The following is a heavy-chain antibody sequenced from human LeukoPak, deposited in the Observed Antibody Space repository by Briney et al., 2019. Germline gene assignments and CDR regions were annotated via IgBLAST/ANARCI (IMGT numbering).Heavy chain of an antibody. CDR2: IYTSGST. J-gene: IGHJ5*02. D-gene: IGHD3-16*01. CDR1: GGSISSGSYY. CDR3: ARDFTPSGFDP. V-gene: IGHV4-61*02. Sequence: SETLSLTCAVSGGSISSGSYYWSWIRQPAGKGLEWIGRIYTSGSTNYNPSLKSRVTISVDTSKNQFSLKLSSVTAADTAVYYCARDFTPSGFDPWGQGTLVTVSS.